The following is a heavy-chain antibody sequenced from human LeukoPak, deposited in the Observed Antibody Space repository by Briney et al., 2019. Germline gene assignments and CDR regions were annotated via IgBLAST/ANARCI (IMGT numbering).Heavy chain of an antibody. Sequence: ASVKVSCKASGYTFTSYAMHWVRQAPGQRLEWMGWINAGNGNTKYSQKFQSRVTITSDTSASTAYMELSSLRSEDTAVYYCARLYCSGGSCYSFSYWGQGTLVTVSS. J-gene: IGHJ4*02. CDR3: ARLYCSGGSCYSFSY. CDR2: INAGNGNT. D-gene: IGHD2-15*01. V-gene: IGHV1-3*01. CDR1: GYTFTSYA.